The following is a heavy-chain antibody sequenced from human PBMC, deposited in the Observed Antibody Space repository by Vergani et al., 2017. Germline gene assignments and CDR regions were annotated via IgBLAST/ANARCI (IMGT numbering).Heavy chain of an antibody. CDR3: ARDRVDIVATTTYYYYYYGMDV. CDR1: GFTFSSYA. Sequence: QVQLVQSGGGVVQPGRSLRLSCAASGFTFSSYAMHWVRQAPGKGLEWVAVISYDGSNIYYADSVRGRFTISRHNTKNTLYLQMNSLRAEDTAVYYCARDRVDIVATTTYYYYYYGMDVWGQGTTVTVSS. D-gene: IGHD5-12*01. V-gene: IGHV3-30*14. CDR2: ISYDGSNI. J-gene: IGHJ6*02.